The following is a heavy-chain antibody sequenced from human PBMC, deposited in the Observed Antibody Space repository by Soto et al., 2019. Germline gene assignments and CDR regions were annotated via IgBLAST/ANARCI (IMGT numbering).Heavy chain of an antibody. CDR2: IRSKANSYAT. Sequence: GGSLRLSCAASGFTFSGSAMHWVRQASGKGLEWVGRIRSKANSYATAYAASVKGRFTISRDDSKNTAYLQMNSLKTEDTAVYYCTRRIDVDTAMVHYYYYGMDVWGQGTTVTVSS. D-gene: IGHD5-18*01. V-gene: IGHV3-73*01. CDR3: TRRIDVDTAMVHYYYYGMDV. CDR1: GFTFSGSA. J-gene: IGHJ6*02.